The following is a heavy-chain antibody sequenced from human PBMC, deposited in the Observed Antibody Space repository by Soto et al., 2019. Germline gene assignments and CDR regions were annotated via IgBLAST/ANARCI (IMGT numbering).Heavy chain of an antibody. J-gene: IGHJ4*02. CDR1: GFTFSRYG. V-gene: IGHV3-33*01. CDR3: ARDDDFEANGLDY. CDR2: IVRDGGQK. D-gene: IGHD2-21*02. Sequence: QVHLVESGGGVVQPGRPLRLSCAASGFTFSRYGMHWVRQAPGKGLEWVGVIVRDGGQKQYADSVRGRFTISSGNSRDALYLGVNSVTVEETAVYYCARDDDFEANGLDYWGQGTVVTVSS.